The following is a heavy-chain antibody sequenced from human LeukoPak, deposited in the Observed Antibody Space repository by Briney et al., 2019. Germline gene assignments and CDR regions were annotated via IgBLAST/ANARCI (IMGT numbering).Heavy chain of an antibody. J-gene: IGHJ6*02. V-gene: IGHV1-69*04. CDR2: IIPILGIA. D-gene: IGHD3-22*01. Sequence: ASVKVSCKASGGTFSSYAISWVRQAPGQGLEWMGRIIPILGIANYAQKFQGRVTITADKSTSTAYMELSSLRSEDTAVYYCARASAIGADSSGPQPSNYYYGMDVWGQGTTVTVSS. CDR1: GGTFSSYA. CDR3: ARASAIGADSSGPQPSNYYYGMDV.